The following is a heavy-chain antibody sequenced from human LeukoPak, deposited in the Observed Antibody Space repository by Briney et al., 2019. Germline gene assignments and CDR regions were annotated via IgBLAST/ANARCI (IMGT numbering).Heavy chain of an antibody. CDR3: AKDLRYSSSWSSGWFDP. CDR1: GGTFSSYA. CDR2: INPKSGGT. V-gene: IGHV1-2*02. J-gene: IGHJ5*02. Sequence: ASVKVSCKASGGTFSSYAISWVRQAPGQGLQWMGWINPKSGGTNYAHMFQGRVTMTRDTSVSTAYMELNRLRSDDTAIYYCAKDLRYSSSWSSGWFDPWGQGTLVTVSS. D-gene: IGHD6-13*01.